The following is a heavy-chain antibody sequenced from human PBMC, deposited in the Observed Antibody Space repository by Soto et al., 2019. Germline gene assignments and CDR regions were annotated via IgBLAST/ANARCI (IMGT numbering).Heavy chain of an antibody. V-gene: IGHV1-18*04. CDR2: ISAYNGNT. Sequence: GASVKVSCKASGYSFTNYYMHWVRQAPGQGLEWMGWISAYNGNTNFAQKLQGRVTMTTDTSTSIAYMELRSLRSDDTAVYYCARVVATVAGPYGMDVWGQGTTVTVSS. CDR1: GYSFTNYY. J-gene: IGHJ6*02. D-gene: IGHD6-19*01. CDR3: ARVVATVAGPYGMDV.